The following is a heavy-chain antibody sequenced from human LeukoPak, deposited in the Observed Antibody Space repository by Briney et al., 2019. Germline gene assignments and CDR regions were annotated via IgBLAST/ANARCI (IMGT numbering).Heavy chain of an antibody. CDR2: ISSSSSYI. CDR1: XXTFSSYS. V-gene: IGHV3-21*01. D-gene: IGHD6-13*01. Sequence: GGSLRLSCAASXXTFSSYSMNWVRQAPGKGLEWVSSISSSSSYIYYADSVKGRFTISRDNAKNSLYLQMNRLRAEDTAVYYCARWDSRDYYYYMDVWGKGTTVTVSS. J-gene: IGHJ6*03. CDR3: ARWDSRDYYYYMDV.